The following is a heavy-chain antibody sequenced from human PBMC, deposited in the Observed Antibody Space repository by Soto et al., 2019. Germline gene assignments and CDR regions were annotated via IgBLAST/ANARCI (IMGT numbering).Heavy chain of an antibody. CDR3: ARSPAYYDILTGYYYMDV. J-gene: IGHJ6*03. V-gene: IGHV1-46*03. CDR1: GYTFTSYY. Sequence: GASVKVSCKASGYTFTSYYMHWVRQAPGQGLGWMGIINPSGGSTSYAQKFQGRVTMTRDTSTSTVYMELSSLRSEDTAAYYCARSPAYYDILTGYYYMDVWGKGTTVTVSS. CDR2: INPSGGST. D-gene: IGHD3-9*01.